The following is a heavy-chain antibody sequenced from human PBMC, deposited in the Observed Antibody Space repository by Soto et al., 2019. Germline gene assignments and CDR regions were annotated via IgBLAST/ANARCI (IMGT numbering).Heavy chain of an antibody. J-gene: IGHJ6*03. CDR3: ARANLRHPITGTPTDTYYYYYMDV. V-gene: IGHV1-8*01. Sequence: ASVKVSCKASGYTFTSYDINWVRQATGQGLEWMGWMNPNSGNTGYAQKFQGRVTMTRNTSISTAYMELSSLRSEDTAVYYCARANLRHPITGTPTDTYYYYYMDVWGKGTTVTVSS. D-gene: IGHD1-20*01. CDR2: MNPNSGNT. CDR1: GYTFTSYD.